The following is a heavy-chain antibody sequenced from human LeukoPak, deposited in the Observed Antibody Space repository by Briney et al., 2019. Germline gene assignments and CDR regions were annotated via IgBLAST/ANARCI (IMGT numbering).Heavy chain of an antibody. V-gene: IGHV1-69*05. CDR1: GYTFTSYG. D-gene: IGHD6-19*01. Sequence: GASVKVSCKASGYTFTSYGIGWVRQAPGQGLEWMGGIIPIFGTANYAQKFQGRVTITTDESTSTAYMELSSLRSEDTAVYYCARGWSDGIAVAGQFDYWGQGTLVTVSP. CDR3: ARGWSDGIAVAGQFDY. J-gene: IGHJ4*02. CDR2: IIPIFGTA.